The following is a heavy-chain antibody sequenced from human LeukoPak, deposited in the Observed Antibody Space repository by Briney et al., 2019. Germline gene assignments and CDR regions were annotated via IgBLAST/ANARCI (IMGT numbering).Heavy chain of an antibody. V-gene: IGHV4-59*08. J-gene: IGHJ4*02. CDR3: ARHKGYYYDSSGYLDY. CDR2: IYYNGNT. D-gene: IGHD3-22*01. Sequence: SETLSLTCSVSGGSISSNYWSWIRQPPGKGLEWIGYIYYNGNTNYSPSLKSRVTMSVDTSKNQFSLNLSSVTAADTAVYYCARHKGYYYDSSGYLDYWGQGTLVTVSS. CDR1: GGSISSNY.